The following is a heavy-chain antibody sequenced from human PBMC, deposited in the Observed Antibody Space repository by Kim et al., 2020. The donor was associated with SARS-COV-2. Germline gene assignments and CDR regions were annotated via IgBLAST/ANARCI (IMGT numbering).Heavy chain of an antibody. CDR3: ARDLLGYCSSTSCPQKIYYYYYGMDV. CDR1: GYTFTSYG. CDR2: ISAYNGNT. Sequence: ASVKVSCKASGYTFTSYGISWVRQAPGQGLEWMGWISAYNGNTNYAQKLQGRVTMTTDTSTSTAYMELWSLRSDDTAVYYCARDLLGYCSSTSCPQKIYYYYYGMDVWGQGTTVTVSS. D-gene: IGHD2-2*01. J-gene: IGHJ6*02. V-gene: IGHV1-18*04.